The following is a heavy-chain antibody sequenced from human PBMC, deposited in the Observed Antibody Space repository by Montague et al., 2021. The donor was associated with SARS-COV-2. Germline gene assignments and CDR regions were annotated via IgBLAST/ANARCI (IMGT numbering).Heavy chain of an antibody. V-gene: IGHV4-34*01. CDR3: ARGTKPYYDLWL. CDR2: IYYSGAT. D-gene: IGHD3-3*01. Sequence: SETLSLTCSVGGSFAGSSYNWLRQTPGTGLEWIGEIYYSGATDYNPSLKGRVTISADTSKNEFSLELRSVSAADTAIYYCARGTKPYYDLWLWGQGTLVTVSS. CDR1: GGSFAGSS. J-gene: IGHJ4*02.